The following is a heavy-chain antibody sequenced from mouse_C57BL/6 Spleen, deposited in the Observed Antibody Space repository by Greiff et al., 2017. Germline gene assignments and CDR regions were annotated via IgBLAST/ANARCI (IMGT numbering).Heavy chain of an antibody. V-gene: IGHV14-4*01. CDR3: TTTDGNSLDY. J-gene: IGHJ2*01. CDR2: IDPENGDT. Sequence: VQLQQSGAELVRPGASVKLSCTASGFNIKDDYMHWVKQRPEQGLEWIGWIDPENGDTEYASKFQGKATITADTSSHTAYLQLSSLTSEDTAVYYCTTTDGNSLDYWGQGTTLTVSS. CDR1: GFNIKDDY. D-gene: IGHD2-1*01.